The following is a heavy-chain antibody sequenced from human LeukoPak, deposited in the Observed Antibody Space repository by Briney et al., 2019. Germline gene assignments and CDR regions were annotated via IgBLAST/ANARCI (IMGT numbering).Heavy chain of an antibody. CDR3: AKGDAKIVVVVAAMDV. Sequence: GGSLRLSSAASGFTFSSYGIHWVRQAPGKGLEWVAFIRYDGSNKYYADSVKGRFTISRDNSKNTLYLQMNSLRAEDTAVYYCAKGDAKIVVVVAAMDVWGKGTTVTVSS. CDR1: GFTFSSYG. CDR2: IRYDGSNK. J-gene: IGHJ6*04. V-gene: IGHV3-30*02. D-gene: IGHD2-15*01.